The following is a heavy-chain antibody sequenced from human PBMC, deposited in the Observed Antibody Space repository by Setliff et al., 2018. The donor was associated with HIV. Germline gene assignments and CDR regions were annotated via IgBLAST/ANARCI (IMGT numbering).Heavy chain of an antibody. CDR1: GFMFGVDW. D-gene: IGHD2-2*01. V-gene: IGHV3-7*01. CDR3: AREDQLLSGNYYYYGMDV. J-gene: IGHJ6*02. Sequence: GGSLRLSCAASGFMFGVDWMSWVRQTPGKGLEWVASVTPDGGDKYYANSMRGRFTISRDNGKNAVYLQMSSLRAEDTAVYYCAREDQLLSGNYYYYGMDVWGQGTTVTVSS. CDR2: VTPDGGDK.